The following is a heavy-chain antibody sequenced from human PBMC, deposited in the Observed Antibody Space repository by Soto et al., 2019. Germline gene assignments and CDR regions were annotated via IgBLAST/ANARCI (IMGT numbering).Heavy chain of an antibody. D-gene: IGHD3-10*01. J-gene: IGHJ4*02. Sequence: QVQLVESGGGVVQPGRSLRLSCAASGFTFNTYTMHWARQAPGKVLEWVAVISYDGSITYYGDSVKGRFTISRDNSKKTLFLQMNSLGAEDTAVYYCAREYYYDGKYKEAFDYWGQGTLVTVSS. CDR3: AREYYYDGKYKEAFDY. V-gene: IGHV3-30-3*01. CDR2: ISYDGSIT. CDR1: GFTFNTYT.